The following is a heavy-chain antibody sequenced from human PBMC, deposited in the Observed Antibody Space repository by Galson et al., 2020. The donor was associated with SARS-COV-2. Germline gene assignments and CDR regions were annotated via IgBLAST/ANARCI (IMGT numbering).Heavy chain of an antibody. CDR1: GYSISTTNY. J-gene: IGHJ2*01. CDR2: IYPSGST. Sequence: SETMSLTCAVSGYSISTTNYWGWVRQHPGKGLEWIGSIYPSGSTYYNPSLKSRVTISLATSRNQFSLTLHSVTAADTALYYCARQGVNMIVLVTVPGWFFDLWGRGTLVSVSS. D-gene: IGHD3-22*01. CDR3: ARQGVNMIVLVTVPGWFFDL. V-gene: IGHV4-38-2*01.